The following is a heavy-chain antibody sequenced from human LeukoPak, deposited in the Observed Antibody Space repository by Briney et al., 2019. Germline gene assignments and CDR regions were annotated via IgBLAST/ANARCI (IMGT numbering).Heavy chain of an antibody. CDR1: GFTFTTYW. D-gene: IGHD1-26*01. CDR2: INWNGDST. V-gene: IGHV3-20*04. Sequence: PGGSLRLSCAASGFTFTTYWMSWVRQAPGKGLEWVSGINWNGDSTGYVDSVKGRFTISRDNAKNSLYLQMNSLRAEDTALFYCARERVTTDNYYYMDVWGKGTTVTVSS. CDR3: ARERVTTDNYYYMDV. J-gene: IGHJ6*03.